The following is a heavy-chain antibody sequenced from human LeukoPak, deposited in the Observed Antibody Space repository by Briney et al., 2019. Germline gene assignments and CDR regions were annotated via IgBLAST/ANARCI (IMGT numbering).Heavy chain of an antibody. J-gene: IGHJ4*02. CDR2: ISYDGSNK. V-gene: IGHV3-30-3*01. CDR1: GFTFSSYA. Sequence: GRSLRLSCAASGFTFSSYAMHWVRQAPGKGLEWVAVISYDGSNKYYADSVKGRFTISRDNSKNTLYLQMNSLRAEDTAVYYCAGTPIAARQIDYWGQGTLVTVSS. CDR3: AGTPIAARQIDY. D-gene: IGHD6-6*01.